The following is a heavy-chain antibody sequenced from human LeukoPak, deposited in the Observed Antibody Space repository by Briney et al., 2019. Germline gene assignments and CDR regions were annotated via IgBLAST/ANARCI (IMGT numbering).Heavy chain of an antibody. D-gene: IGHD1-26*01. Sequence: ASVTVSCKASGRTFSIYAISWVRQPPGQGLEWMGWISAYNGNTNYAQKLQGRVTMTTDTSTSTAYMELRSLRSDDPAVYYCAREGWSSGSYHYWGQGTLVTVSS. J-gene: IGHJ4*02. V-gene: IGHV1-18*01. CDR2: ISAYNGNT. CDR3: AREGWSSGSYHY. CDR1: GRTFSIYA.